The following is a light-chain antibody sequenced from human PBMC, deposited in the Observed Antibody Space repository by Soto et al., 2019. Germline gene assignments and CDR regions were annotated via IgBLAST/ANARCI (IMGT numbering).Light chain of an antibody. V-gene: IGKV4-1*01. Sequence: DIVMTQSPDSLAVSLGERATINCKSSQSVLYSSNNKNYLAWYQQKPGQPPKLLIYWASTRESGVPDRFSGRGSGTDFTLTISSLQGEDVAAYYCQQHYRSPPWTFGQGTKVDI. CDR1: QSVLYSSNNKNY. J-gene: IGKJ1*01. CDR2: WAS. CDR3: QQHYRSPPWT.